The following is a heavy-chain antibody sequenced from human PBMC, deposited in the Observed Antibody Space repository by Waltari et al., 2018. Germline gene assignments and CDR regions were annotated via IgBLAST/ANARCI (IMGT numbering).Heavy chain of an antibody. Sequence: EVQLVESGGGLVQPGRSLRLSCTASGFTFGDYAMSWVRQAPGKGLEWVGFIRSKAYGGTTEYAASVKGRFTISRDDSKSIAYLQMNSLKTEDTAVYYCTGDLEWELLYYFDYWGQGTLVTVSS. J-gene: IGHJ4*02. V-gene: IGHV3-49*04. D-gene: IGHD1-26*01. CDR1: GFTFGDYA. CDR3: TGDLEWELLYYFDY. CDR2: IRSKAYGGTT.